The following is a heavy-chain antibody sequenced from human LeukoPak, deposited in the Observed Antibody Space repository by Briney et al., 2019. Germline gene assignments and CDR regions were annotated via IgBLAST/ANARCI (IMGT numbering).Heavy chain of an antibody. V-gene: IGHV3-64D*06. CDR2: ISSNGGST. CDR3: AKDRIVISFGDVSKH. D-gene: IGHD3-10*01. Sequence: GGSLRLSCSASGFTFSSYVMHWVRQAPGKGLEYVSAISSNGGSTYYADSVKGRFTISRDNSKNTLYFQMSSPRAEDTAVYYCAKDRIVISFGDVSKHWGQGTLVTVSS. J-gene: IGHJ1*01. CDR1: GFTFSSYV.